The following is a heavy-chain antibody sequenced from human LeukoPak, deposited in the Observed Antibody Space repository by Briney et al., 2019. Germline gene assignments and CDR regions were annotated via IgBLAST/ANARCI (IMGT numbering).Heavy chain of an antibody. D-gene: IGHD6-19*01. V-gene: IGHV1-8*01. CDR1: GYSFTNLD. Sequence: ASVKASCKASGYSFTNLDINWVRQATGQGLEWMGWMNPNSGNKGYAQKFQGRVTMTMNTSITTAYMELSSLRSEDTAVYYCARGPQWRGDYYYMDVWGRGTTVTVSS. J-gene: IGHJ6*03. CDR2: MNPNSGNK. CDR3: ARGPQWRGDYYYMDV.